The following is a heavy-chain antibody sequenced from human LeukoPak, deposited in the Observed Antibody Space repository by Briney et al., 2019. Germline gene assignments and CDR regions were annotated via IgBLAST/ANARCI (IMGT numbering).Heavy chain of an antibody. CDR2: INHSGST. CDR3: ARGFYGHFDY. D-gene: IGHD4-17*01. Sequence: KPSETLSLTCAVCGGSFSGYYWSWIRQPPGKGLEWIGEINHSGSTNYNPSLKSRVTISVDTSKNQFSLKLSSVTAADTAVYYCARGFYGHFDYWGQGTLVTVSS. J-gene: IGHJ4*02. CDR1: GGSFSGYY. V-gene: IGHV4-34*01.